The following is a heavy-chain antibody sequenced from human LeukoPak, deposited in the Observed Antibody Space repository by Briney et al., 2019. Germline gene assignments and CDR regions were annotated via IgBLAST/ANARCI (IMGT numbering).Heavy chain of an antibody. V-gene: IGHV3-23*01. J-gene: IGHJ4*02. Sequence: GGSLRLSCAASGLTFSSYAMSWVRQAPGKGLEWVSAISGSGGSTYYADSVKGRFTISRDNSKNTLYLQMNSLRAEDTAVYYCAKADTVTTEFDYWGQGTLVTVSS. CDR2: ISGSGGST. CDR1: GLTFSSYA. D-gene: IGHD4-17*01. CDR3: AKADTVTTEFDY.